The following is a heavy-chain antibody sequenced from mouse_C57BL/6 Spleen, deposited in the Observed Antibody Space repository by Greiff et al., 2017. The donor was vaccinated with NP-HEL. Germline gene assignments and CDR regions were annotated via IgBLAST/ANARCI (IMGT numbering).Heavy chain of an antibody. D-gene: IGHD1-1*01. CDR1: GYTFNSYW. CDR2: IDPSDGYT. Sequence: QVQLQQPGAELVMPGASVKLSCKASGYTFNSYWMHWVKQRPGQGLEWIGEIDPSDGYTNYNQKFKGKSTLTVDKSSSTAYMQLSSLTSEDSAVYYCARRYYYGSSNGYFDVWGTGTTVTVSS. V-gene: IGHV1-69*01. CDR3: ARRYYYGSSNGYFDV. J-gene: IGHJ1*03.